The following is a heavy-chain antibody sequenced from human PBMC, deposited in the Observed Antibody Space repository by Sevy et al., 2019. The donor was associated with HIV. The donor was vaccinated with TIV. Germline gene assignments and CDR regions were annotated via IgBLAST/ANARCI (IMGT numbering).Heavy chain of an antibody. CDR1: GGSISSSTYY. V-gene: IGHV4-39*01. CDR3: ARHGGIAVATLDY. D-gene: IGHD6-19*01. CDR2: IYYSGST. Sequence: SETLSLTCTVSGGSISSSTYYWGWIRQPPGKGLEWFASIYYSGSTYYNVSLESRFTISVDMSKNQFSLRLSSVTAADTAVYYCARHGGIAVATLDYWGQGTLVTVSS. J-gene: IGHJ4*02.